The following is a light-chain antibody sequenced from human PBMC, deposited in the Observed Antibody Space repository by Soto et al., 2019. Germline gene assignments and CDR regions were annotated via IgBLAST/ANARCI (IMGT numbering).Light chain of an antibody. V-gene: IGLV1-40*01. CDR2: GNN. Sequence: QLVLTQTPSVSGAPGQRVTISCTGSSSDIGAGYDVHWYQQFPGTAPKLLIYGNNNRPSGVPDRFSGSKSGTSASLAITGLQAEDEAYYYCAAWDDSLIGVLFGGGTKVTVL. J-gene: IGLJ2*01. CDR3: AAWDDSLIGVL. CDR1: SSDIGAGYD.